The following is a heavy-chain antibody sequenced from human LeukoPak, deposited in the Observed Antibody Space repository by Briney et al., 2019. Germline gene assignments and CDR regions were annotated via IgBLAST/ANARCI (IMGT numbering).Heavy chain of an antibody. CDR1: GFTLSSYS. CDR2: IDSSSSTI. Sequence: GGSLRLSCTASGFTLSSYSMNWVRQAPGKGLEWISYIDSSSSTIYYADSVKGRFTVSRDNAENSLFLQMSSLRVEDTAVYYCARRYCTTTTCYYYYYMDVWGKGTTVTVSS. D-gene: IGHD2-2*01. CDR3: ARRYCTTTTCYYYYYMDV. J-gene: IGHJ6*03. V-gene: IGHV3-48*01.